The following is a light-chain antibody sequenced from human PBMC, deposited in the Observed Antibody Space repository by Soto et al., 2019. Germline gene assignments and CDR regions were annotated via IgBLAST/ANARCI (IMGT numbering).Light chain of an antibody. CDR1: QSVQFN. CDR2: GAS. V-gene: IGKV3-15*01. Sequence: EIVLTHSPCTLSLSPWERATLSFRSIQSVQFNYVAWYQQKPGQAPRLLIYGASARATGIPARFSGSGSGTEFTLTISSLESEDSAVYYCQQYSSWPPWTFGQGTKVDIK. CDR3: QQYSSWPPWT. J-gene: IGKJ1*01.